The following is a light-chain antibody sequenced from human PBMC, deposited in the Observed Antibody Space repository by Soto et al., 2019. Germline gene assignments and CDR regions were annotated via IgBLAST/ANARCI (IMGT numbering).Light chain of an antibody. V-gene: IGKV4-1*01. CDR2: WAS. J-gene: IGKJ1*01. CDR3: QQWSSVPKT. CDR1: QSVLYSSNNKNY. Sequence: DIVMTQSPDSLAVSLGERATINCKSSQSVLYSSNNKNYLAWYQQKPGQPPKLLIYWASTRESGVPDRFSGSGSGTDFTPTISSLQAEDVAVYYCQQWSSVPKTFGQGTKVEIK.